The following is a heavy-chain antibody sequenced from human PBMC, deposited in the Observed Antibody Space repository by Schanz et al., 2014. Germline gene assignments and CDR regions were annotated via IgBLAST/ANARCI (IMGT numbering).Heavy chain of an antibody. D-gene: IGHD6-19*01. Sequence: VQLVESGGGVVQPGRSLRLSCAASGFTFSRYGMHWVRQAPGKGLEWVSYISSSSSTIYYADSVRGRFTISRDNAKNSLYLQMNSLRAEDTAVYYCAKDLISGWSGFDYWGQGTLVTVSS. CDR2: ISSSSSTI. V-gene: IGHV3-48*01. CDR1: GFTFSRYG. CDR3: AKDLISGWSGFDY. J-gene: IGHJ4*02.